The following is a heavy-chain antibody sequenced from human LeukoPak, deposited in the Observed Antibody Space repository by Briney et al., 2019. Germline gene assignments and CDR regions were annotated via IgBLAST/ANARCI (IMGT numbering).Heavy chain of an antibody. CDR2: IYYSGST. CDR3: GRAPIAAALRFFDY. V-gene: IGHV4-59*01. Sequence: SETLSLTCTVSGGSISSYYWSWIRQPPGKGLEWIGYIYYSGSTNYNPSLKSRVTISVDTSKNQFSLKLSSVTAADTAVYYCGRAPIAAALRFFDYWGQGTLVTVSS. D-gene: IGHD6-13*01. J-gene: IGHJ4*02. CDR1: GGSISSYY.